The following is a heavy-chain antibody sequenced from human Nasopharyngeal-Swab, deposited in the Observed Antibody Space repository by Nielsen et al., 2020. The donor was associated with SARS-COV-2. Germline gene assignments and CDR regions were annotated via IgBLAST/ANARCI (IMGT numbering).Heavy chain of an antibody. Sequence: GESLKISCAASGFTFSSYAMSWVRQAPGKGLEWVSAISGSGGNTYYADSVKGRFTISGDNSKNTLYLQMNSLRAEDTAVYYCARNYDSSGYRNRMSNYYYYYGMDVWGQGTTVTVSS. D-gene: IGHD3-22*01. CDR3: ARNYDSSGYRNRMSNYYYYYGMDV. J-gene: IGHJ6*02. CDR2: ISGSGGNT. V-gene: IGHV3-23*01. CDR1: GFTFSSYA.